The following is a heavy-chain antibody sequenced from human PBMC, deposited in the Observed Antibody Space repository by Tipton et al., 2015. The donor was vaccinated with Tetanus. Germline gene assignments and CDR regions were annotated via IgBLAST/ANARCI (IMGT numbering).Heavy chain of an antibody. CDR3: VRGGNSMIGGQAAYFDN. J-gene: IGHJ4*02. V-gene: IGHV4-59*01. CDR1: GDSISGYY. Sequence: TLSLTCTVSGDSISGYYWNWIRQPPGKGLEWIGYFYYSGSTNYNPSLKSRVTMSGDTSKNQFSQKLNSVTAADTAVYFCVRGGNSMIGGQAAYFDNWGPGALVIVSS. D-gene: IGHD3-10*01. CDR2: FYYSGST.